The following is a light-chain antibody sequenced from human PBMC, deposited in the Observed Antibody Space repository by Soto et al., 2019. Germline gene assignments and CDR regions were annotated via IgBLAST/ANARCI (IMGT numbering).Light chain of an antibody. CDR2: GAS. J-gene: IGKJ4*01. CDR3: QQDGRPLP. V-gene: IGKV3-20*01. Sequence: KQSAVALSLSPGERATLYCRASQSVSSSYLAWYQQKPGQAPRLLIYGASSRATGIPARFSGSGSGTDFTLTISILAPDDLAVYYWQQDGRPLPFGGGTKVDIK. CDR1: QSVSSSY.